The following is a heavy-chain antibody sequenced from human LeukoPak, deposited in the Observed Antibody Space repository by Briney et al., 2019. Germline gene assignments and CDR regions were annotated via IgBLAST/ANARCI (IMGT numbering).Heavy chain of an antibody. CDR1: GFTFSSHS. Sequence: PGGSLRLSCAASGFTFSSHSMNWVRQAPGKGLEWVSSISSSSSYIYYADSVKGRFTISRDNAKNSLYLQMNSLRAEDTAVYYCARDPDYYGSGSAALAWGQGTLVTVSS. CDR3: ARDPDYYGSGSAALA. J-gene: IGHJ4*02. V-gene: IGHV3-21*01. CDR2: ISSSSSYI. D-gene: IGHD3-10*01.